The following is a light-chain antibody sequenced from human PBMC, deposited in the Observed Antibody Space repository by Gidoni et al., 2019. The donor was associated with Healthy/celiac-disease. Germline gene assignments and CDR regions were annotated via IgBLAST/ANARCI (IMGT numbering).Light chain of an antibody. CDR3: QQYYSTPYT. Sequence: DIVMTQSPDSLARSLGERATINCKSRQSVLYSPNNKNYLAWYQQKPGQPPKLLIYWASTRESGVPDRCSGSGSGTDFTLTISSLQAEDVAFYYCQQYYSTPYTFGQGTKLEIK. J-gene: IGKJ2*01. CDR1: QSVLYSPNNKNY. CDR2: WAS. V-gene: IGKV4-1*01.